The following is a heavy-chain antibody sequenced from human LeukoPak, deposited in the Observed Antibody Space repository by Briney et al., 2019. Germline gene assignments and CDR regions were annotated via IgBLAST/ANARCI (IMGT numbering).Heavy chain of an antibody. CDR3: AREERYDYVWGSYRYFDY. CDR2: IYYSGST. J-gene: IGHJ4*02. Sequence: PSETLSLTCTVSGGSISSYYWSWIRQPPGKGLEWIGYIYYSGSTNYIPSLKSRVTISVDTSKNQFSLKLSSVTAADTAVYYCAREERYDYVWGSYRYFDYWGQGTLVTVSS. D-gene: IGHD3-16*02. V-gene: IGHV4-59*01. CDR1: GGSISSYY.